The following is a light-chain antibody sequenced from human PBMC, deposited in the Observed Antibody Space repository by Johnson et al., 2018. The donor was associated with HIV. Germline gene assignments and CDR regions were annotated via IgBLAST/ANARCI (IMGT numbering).Light chain of an antibody. J-gene: IGLJ1*01. CDR2: ENN. V-gene: IGLV1-51*02. Sequence: QSVLTQPPSVSAAPGQKVTISCSGSSSNIGNNYVSWYQQLPGTAPKLLIYENNKRPSGIPDRFSGSKSGTSATLDITGLQTGDEADYYCGTWDNSLSTGGVFGHGTKVTVL. CDR1: SSNIGNNY. CDR3: GTWDNSLSTGGV.